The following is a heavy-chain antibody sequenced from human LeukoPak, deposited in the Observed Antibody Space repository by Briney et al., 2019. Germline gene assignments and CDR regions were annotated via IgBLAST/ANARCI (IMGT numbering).Heavy chain of an antibody. CDR1: GFTFSSYG. CDR2: ISYDGSNK. Sequence: GRSLRLSCAASGFTFSSYGMHWVRQAPGKGLEWVAVISYDGSNKYYADSVKGRFTISRDNSKNTLYLQMNSLRAEDTAVYYCAKGDGSGSYYKGYFDYWGQGTLVTVSS. J-gene: IGHJ4*02. V-gene: IGHV3-30*18. CDR3: AKGDGSGSYYKGYFDY. D-gene: IGHD3-10*01.